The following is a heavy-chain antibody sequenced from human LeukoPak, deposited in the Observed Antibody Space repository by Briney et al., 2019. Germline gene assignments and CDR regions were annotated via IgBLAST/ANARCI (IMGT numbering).Heavy chain of an antibody. CDR2: INAGNGNT. Sequence: ASVKVSYKASGYTFTSYAMHWVRQAPGQRLEWMGWINAGNGNTKYSQKFQGRVTITRDTSASTAYMELSSLRSEDTAVYYCARSHYGDYGLGPWGQGTLVTVSS. CDR3: ARSHYGDYGLGP. V-gene: IGHV1-3*01. CDR1: GYTFTSYA. J-gene: IGHJ4*02. D-gene: IGHD4-17*01.